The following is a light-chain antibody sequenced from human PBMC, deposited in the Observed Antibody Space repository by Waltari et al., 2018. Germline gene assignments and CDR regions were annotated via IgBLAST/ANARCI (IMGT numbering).Light chain of an antibody. J-gene: IGKJ3*01. Sequence: DIQMTQSPSPLSASVGDRVTITCRANQTISSYFNWYQQQPGKAPRLLIYATSSLQSGVPSRFSGSRSGTDFTLTISSLHPEEFATYYCQQSYSSPPFTFGPGTKVDIK. CDR2: ATS. CDR3: QQSYSSPPFT. CDR1: QTISSY. V-gene: IGKV1-39*01.